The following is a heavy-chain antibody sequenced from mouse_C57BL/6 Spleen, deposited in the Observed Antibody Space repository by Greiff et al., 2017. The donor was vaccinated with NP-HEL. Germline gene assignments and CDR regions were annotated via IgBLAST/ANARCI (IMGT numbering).Heavy chain of an antibody. D-gene: IGHD1-1*01. V-gene: IGHV5-9-1*02. CDR2: ISSGGDYI. CDR3: TRVGVSITTVLDY. J-gene: IGHJ2*01. Sequence: EVQRVESGEGLVKPGGSLKLSCAASGFTFSSYAMSWVRQTPEKRLEWVAYISSGGDYIYYADTVKGRFTISRDNARNTLYLQTSSLKSEDTAMYYCTRVGVSITTVLDYWGQGTTLTVSS. CDR1: GFTFSSYA.